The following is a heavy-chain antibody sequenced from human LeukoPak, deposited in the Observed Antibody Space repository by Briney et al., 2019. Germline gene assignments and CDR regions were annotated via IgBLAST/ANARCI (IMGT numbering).Heavy chain of an antibody. CDR2: IIPIFGTA. V-gene: IGHV1-69*13. J-gene: IGHJ3*02. D-gene: IGHD3-22*01. CDR1: GGTFSSYA. CDR3: ASDMSLSYYDSSRGAFDI. Sequence: SVKVSCKASGGTFSSYAISWVRQAPGQGLEWMGGIIPIFGTASYAQKFQGRVTITADESTSTAYMELSSLRSEDTAVYHCASDMSLSYYDSSRGAFDIWGQGTTVTLSS.